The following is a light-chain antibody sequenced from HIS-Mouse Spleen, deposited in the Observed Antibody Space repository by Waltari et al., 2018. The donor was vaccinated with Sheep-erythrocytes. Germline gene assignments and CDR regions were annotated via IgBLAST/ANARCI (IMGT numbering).Light chain of an antibody. CDR2: QDI. J-gene: IGLJ2*01. Sequence: SYELTQPPSVSVSPGQTASITCSGEKLGDKYACWYQQKPGQSPVLVIYQDIKRPSGIPERFSGPNSWNTATLTIGGTQAMDEADYTCQAWDSSTAVFGGGTKLTVL. V-gene: IGLV3-1*01. CDR3: QAWDSSTAV. CDR1: KLGDKY.